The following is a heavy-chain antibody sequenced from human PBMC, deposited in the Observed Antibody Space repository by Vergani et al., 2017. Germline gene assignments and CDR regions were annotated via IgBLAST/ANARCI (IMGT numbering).Heavy chain of an antibody. V-gene: IGHV4-59*01. D-gene: IGHD3-22*01. J-gene: IGHJ5*02. CDR2: IYYSGST. Sequence: QVQLQESGPGLVKPSETLSLTCTVSGGSISSYYWSWIRQPPGKGLEWIGYIYYSGSTNYNPSLKSRVTLSVDTSKNQFSLKLSSVTAADTAVYYCARLSSGYYSFDPWGQGTLVTVSS. CDR3: ARLSSGYYSFDP. CDR1: GGSISSYY.